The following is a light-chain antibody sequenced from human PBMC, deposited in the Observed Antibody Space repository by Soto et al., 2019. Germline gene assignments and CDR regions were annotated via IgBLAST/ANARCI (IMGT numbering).Light chain of an antibody. CDR2: GAS. J-gene: IGKJ5*01. CDR3: QQYANSPIT. V-gene: IGKV3-20*01. Sequence: EIVLTQSPGTLSLSPGESATLLCRASQFVSSRSLAWYQQKLGQAPRLLIYGASNRATGIPGRVSASGSGTDFTLTITPLEPEDFAVYFCQQYANSPITFGQGTRLEIK. CDR1: QFVSSRS.